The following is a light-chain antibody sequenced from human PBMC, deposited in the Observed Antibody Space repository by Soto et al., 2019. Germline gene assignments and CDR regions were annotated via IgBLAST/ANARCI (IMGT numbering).Light chain of an antibody. Sequence: DIQMTQSPSTLSASVGDRVTIICRASQSISSWLAWYQQKPGTAPKLLIYKASTLESGVPSSFSGIRSGTEFTLTVSSLQPDDFATYYCQQYNDSFPYTFGQGTKLEIK. J-gene: IGKJ2*01. CDR3: QQYNDSFPYT. V-gene: IGKV1-5*03. CDR1: QSISSW. CDR2: KAS.